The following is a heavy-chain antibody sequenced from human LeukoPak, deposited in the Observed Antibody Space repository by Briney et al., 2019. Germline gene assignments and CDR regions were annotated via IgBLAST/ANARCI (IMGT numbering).Heavy chain of an antibody. D-gene: IGHD4-11*01. Sequence: SETLSLTCTVSGVSVSSGTYYWTWIRQRPGKGLEWIGCIHYSGSILYNPSLASRVSISVDASDDRFSLNLKSVTAADTAVYYCARGTDYIKVGYWGQRKLVTVSS. J-gene: IGHJ4*02. V-gene: IGHV4-31*03. CDR3: ARGTDYIKVGY. CDR2: IHYSGSI. CDR1: GVSVSSGTYY.